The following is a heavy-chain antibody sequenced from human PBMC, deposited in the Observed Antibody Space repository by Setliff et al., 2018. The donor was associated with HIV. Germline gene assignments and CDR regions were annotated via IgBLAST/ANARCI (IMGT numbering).Heavy chain of an antibody. CDR2: IWFDGSKK. V-gene: IGHV3-33*01. Sequence: GGSLRLSCAASGFSFSRFCMHWVRQAPGKGLEWVAGIWFDGSKKDYVDSVKGRFTISRDNSKSTLYLQMNSLRAEDTAVYYCAVITGGYFPFDYWGQGTLVTVSS. CDR1: GFSFSRFC. J-gene: IGHJ4*02. CDR3: AVITGGYFPFDY. D-gene: IGHD1-20*01.